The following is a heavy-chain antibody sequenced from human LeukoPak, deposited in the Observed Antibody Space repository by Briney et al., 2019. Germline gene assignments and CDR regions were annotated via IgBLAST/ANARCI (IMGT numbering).Heavy chain of an antibody. J-gene: IGHJ3*02. CDR1: GYTFTSYG. D-gene: IGHD2-15*01. CDR2: ISAYNGNT. CDR3: ATRDNGYCSGGSCEGAFDI. Sequence: ASVKVSCKASGYTFTSYGISWVRQAPGQGLEWMGWISAYNGNTNYAQKLQGRVTMTTDTSTSTAYMELRSLRSDDTAVYYCATRDNGYCSGGSCEGAFDIWGQGTMVTVSS. V-gene: IGHV1-18*01.